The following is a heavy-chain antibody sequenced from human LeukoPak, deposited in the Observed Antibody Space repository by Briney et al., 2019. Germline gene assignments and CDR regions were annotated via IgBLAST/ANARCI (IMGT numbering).Heavy chain of an antibody. J-gene: IGHJ5*02. V-gene: IGHV4-61*08. CDR2: IYYSGST. Sequence: PSETLSLTCTVSGGSISTSDYYWSWIRQPPGKGLEWIGYIYYSGSTNYNPSLKSRVTISVDTSKNQFSLKLSSVTAADTAVYYCARVEFIAAAGNPNWFDPWGQGTLVTVSS. CDR1: GGSISTSDYY. D-gene: IGHD6-13*01. CDR3: ARVEFIAAAGNPNWFDP.